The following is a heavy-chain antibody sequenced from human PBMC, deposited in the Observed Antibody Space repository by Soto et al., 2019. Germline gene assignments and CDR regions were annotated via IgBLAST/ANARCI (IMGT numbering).Heavy chain of an antibody. Sequence: EVQLLESGGGLVQPGGSLRLSCAASGFTFSNYAVTWVRQAPGKGLEWVSTISGSDGSTYYADSVKGRFTISRDNSKNTLYRQMNSLRAEDTAVYYCARDQGSSGYEIDCWGQGTLVTVSS. D-gene: IGHD6-13*01. CDR2: ISGSDGST. CDR3: ARDQGSSGYEIDC. CDR1: GFTFSNYA. J-gene: IGHJ4*02. V-gene: IGHV3-23*01.